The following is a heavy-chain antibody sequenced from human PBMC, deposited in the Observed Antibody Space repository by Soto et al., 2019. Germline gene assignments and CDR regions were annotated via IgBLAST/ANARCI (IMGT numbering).Heavy chain of an antibody. CDR1: GFTFSSYV. J-gene: IGHJ6*02. D-gene: IGHD2-15*01. CDR3: ARAGCDGGRCYTLVGLRYGMDV. Sequence: QVQLVESGGGVVQPGRSLRLSCAASGFTFSSYVMHWVRQAPGKGLEWVAVISNDGNNKYYAVSVKGRFTISRDNSKNTLYLQMNSLRAEDTAVYYCARAGCDGGRCYTLVGLRYGMDVWGQGTTVTVSS. V-gene: IGHV3-30-3*01. CDR2: ISNDGNNK.